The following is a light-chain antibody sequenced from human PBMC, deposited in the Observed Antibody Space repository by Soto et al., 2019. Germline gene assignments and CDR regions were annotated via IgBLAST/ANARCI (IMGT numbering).Light chain of an antibody. V-gene: IGKV1-5*01. J-gene: IGKJ2*01. CDR3: QPYNSYWYT. CDR2: DAS. CDR1: QNINNW. Sequence: DIQMTQSPSTLSASVGDAVIITCRASQNINNWLAWYQQKPGKAPNLLIYDASNLQSGVPLRFSGSGSGTEFTLTISSLQPDDCATYYCQPYNSYWYTFGQGTRLEIK.